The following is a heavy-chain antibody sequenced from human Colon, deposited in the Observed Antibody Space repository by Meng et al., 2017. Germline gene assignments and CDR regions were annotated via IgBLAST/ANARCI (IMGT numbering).Heavy chain of an antibody. D-gene: IGHD6-13*01. J-gene: IGHJ4*02. CDR1: GGSINNFY. Sequence: AESLSLSCNVSGGSINNFYWSWLRQPPGKGLEWIGYIYYSGTTDYNPSLKSRNFMSVDMSKNLFSLNLSSVTTANTAKYYGSRGPKRYKNSWEYIGIDNWGQGTLVTVSS. CDR3: SRGPKRYKNSWEYIGIDN. V-gene: IGHV4-59*01. CDR2: IYYSGTT.